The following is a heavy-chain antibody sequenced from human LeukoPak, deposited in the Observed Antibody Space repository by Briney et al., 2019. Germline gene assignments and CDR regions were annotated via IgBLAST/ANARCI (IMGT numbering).Heavy chain of an antibody. Sequence: SQTLSLTCAISGDSVSSNSAAWNWIRQSPSRGLEWLGRTYYRSKWYNDYAVSVKSRITINPDTSKNQFSLKPSSVTAADTAVYYCARDAARGYSYGFPPPGNFDYWGQGTLVTVSS. CDR2: TYYRSKWYN. D-gene: IGHD5-18*01. CDR1: GDSVSSNSAA. J-gene: IGHJ4*02. CDR3: ARDAARGYSYGFPPPGNFDY. V-gene: IGHV6-1*01.